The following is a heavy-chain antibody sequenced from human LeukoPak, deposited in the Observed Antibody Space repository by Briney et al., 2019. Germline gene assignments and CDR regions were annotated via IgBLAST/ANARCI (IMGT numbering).Heavy chain of an antibody. J-gene: IGHJ4*02. V-gene: IGHV1-69*05. CDR3: ARAMLIRRSVFDY. CDR2: IIPIFGTA. D-gene: IGHD2-21*01. CDR1: GGTFSSYA. Sequence: SVKVSCKASGGTFSSYAISWARQAPGQGLEWMGRIIPIFGTANYAQKFQGRVTITTDESTSTAYMELSSLRSEDTAVYYCARAMLIRRSVFDYWGQGTLVTVSS.